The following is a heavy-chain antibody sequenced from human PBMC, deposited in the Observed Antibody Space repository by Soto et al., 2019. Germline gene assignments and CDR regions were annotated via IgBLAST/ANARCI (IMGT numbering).Heavy chain of an antibody. CDR1: GGTFSSYA. V-gene: IGHV1-69*13. CDR3: AVHYGDYDFFYSYYGMDV. D-gene: IGHD4-17*01. CDR2: IIPIFGTA. J-gene: IGHJ6*02. Sequence: SVKVSCKASGGTFSSYAISWVRQAPGQGLEWMGGIIPIFGTANYAQKFQGRVTITADESTSTAYMELSSLRSEDTAVYYCAVHYGDYDFFYSYYGMDVWGQGTTVTVSS.